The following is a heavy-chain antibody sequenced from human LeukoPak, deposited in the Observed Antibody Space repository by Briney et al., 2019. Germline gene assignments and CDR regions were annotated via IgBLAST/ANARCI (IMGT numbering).Heavy chain of an antibody. CDR3: ARGVTVYYYGMDV. Sequence: RPSETLSLTCTVSGGSISSYYWSWIRQPPGKGLEWIGYIYYSGSTNYNPSLKSRVTISVDTSKNQFSLELSSVTAADTAVYYCARGVTVYYYGMDVWGQGTTVTVSS. J-gene: IGHJ6*02. V-gene: IGHV4-59*01. D-gene: IGHD4-17*01. CDR2: IYYSGST. CDR1: GGSISSYY.